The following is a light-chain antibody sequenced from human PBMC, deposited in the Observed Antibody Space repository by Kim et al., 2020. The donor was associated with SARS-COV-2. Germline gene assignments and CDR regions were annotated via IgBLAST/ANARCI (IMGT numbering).Light chain of an antibody. Sequence: APGKTARITCGGNNIGSKRVHWYQQKPGQAPVLVIYYDSDRPSGIPERFSGSNSGNTATLTISRVEAGDEADYYCQVWDSSSDHPVFGGGTQLTFL. CDR1: NIGSKR. J-gene: IGLJ3*02. CDR3: QVWDSSSDHPV. V-gene: IGLV3-21*04. CDR2: YDS.